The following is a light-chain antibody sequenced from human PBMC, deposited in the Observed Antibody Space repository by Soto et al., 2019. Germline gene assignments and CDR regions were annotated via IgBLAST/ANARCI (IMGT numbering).Light chain of an antibody. CDR1: SSNIGAGYD. Sequence: QSVLTQPPSVSGAPGQSVTISCTGSSSNIGAGYDVSWYQQLPGTAPKLLIYGNINRPSGVPDRFSGSKSGTSASLAITGLQAEDEAGYYCQSADSSVGGIVVFGGGTKLTVL. J-gene: IGLJ2*01. CDR3: QSADSSVGGIVV. CDR2: GNI. V-gene: IGLV1-40*01.